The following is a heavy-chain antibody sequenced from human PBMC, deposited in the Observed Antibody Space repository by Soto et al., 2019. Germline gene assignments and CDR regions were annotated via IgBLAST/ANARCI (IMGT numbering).Heavy chain of an antibody. CDR3: ASVRGGYYYAMDV. CDR2: IYHSGST. V-gene: IGHV4-4*02. D-gene: IGHD3-10*02. Sequence: QVQLQESGPGLVKPSGTLSLTCAVSGGSISSSNWWSWVRQPPGKGLGWFGEIYHSGSTNYNPSLKSRVTISGDQAQNQFSLKLSSVTAADTAVYYCASVRGGYYYAMDVWGQGTTVTVSS. J-gene: IGHJ6*02. CDR1: GGSISSSNW.